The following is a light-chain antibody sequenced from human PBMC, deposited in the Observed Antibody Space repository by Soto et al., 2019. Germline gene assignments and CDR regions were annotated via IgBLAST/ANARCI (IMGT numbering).Light chain of an antibody. CDR1: QDISNY. J-gene: IGKJ4*01. V-gene: IGKV1-33*01. Sequence: DIQMTQSPSSLSASVGDRVTITCQASQDISNYLNWYQQKPGKAPKLLIYDASNLETGVPSRFSGNESGTDFTFTISSLQPEDIATYYCQQYDNLPLTFGGGTKVEIK. CDR3: QQYDNLPLT. CDR2: DAS.